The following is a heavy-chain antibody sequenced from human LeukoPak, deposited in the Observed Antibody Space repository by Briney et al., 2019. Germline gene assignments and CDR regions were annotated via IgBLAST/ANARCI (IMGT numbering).Heavy chain of an antibody. CDR2: ISGSGDYT. CDR1: GFTFSTFY. Sequence: GGSLRLSCAASGFTFSTFYMSWVRQAPGKGLEWVSYISGSGDYTLYATSVEGRFTISRDNANESAYLEMSNLRAEDTAVYYCRSVPFGYGMDVWGQGTTVIVSS. V-gene: IGHV3-11*03. CDR3: RSVPFGYGMDV. D-gene: IGHD3-3*01. J-gene: IGHJ6*02.